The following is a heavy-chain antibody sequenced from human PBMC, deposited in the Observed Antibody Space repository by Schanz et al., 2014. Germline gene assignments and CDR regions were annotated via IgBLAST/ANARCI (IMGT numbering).Heavy chain of an antibody. V-gene: IGHV3-30*19. J-gene: IGHJ4*02. CDR3: AKLSSSGRLAGYFDY. D-gene: IGHD6-19*01. CDR1: GFIFSNYG. Sequence: QVQLVESGGGVVQPGGSLRLSCAASGFIFSNYGMHWVRQAPGKGLEWVAVISYDGSNKYYADSVKGRFTISRDNSKNTLYLQMSSLRAEDTAIYYCAKLSSSGRLAGYFDYWGQGALVTVSS. CDR2: ISYDGSNK.